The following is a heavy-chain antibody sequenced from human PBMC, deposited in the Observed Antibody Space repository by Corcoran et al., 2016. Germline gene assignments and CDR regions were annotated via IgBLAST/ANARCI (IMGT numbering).Heavy chain of an antibody. D-gene: IGHD3-22*01. CDR3: AVDRYSDDRGSFYESVD. J-gene: IGHJ4*02. V-gene: IGHV1-69*17. Sequence: QVQLVQSGAEVEKPGSSVKVSCKASGGTFSSYAVSWMRQAPGQGLEWMGGIMPISGITKSAQKLQDRVTITADKSTSIVYMELSSLRSDDTAVYYCAVDRYSDDRGSFYESVDWGQGTLVTVSS. CDR1: GGTFSSYA. CDR2: IMPISGIT.